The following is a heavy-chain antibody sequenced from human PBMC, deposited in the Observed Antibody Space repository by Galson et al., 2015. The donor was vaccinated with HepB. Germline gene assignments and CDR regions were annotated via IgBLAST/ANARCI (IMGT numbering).Heavy chain of an antibody. V-gene: IGHV3-21*01. CDR1: GFTFSSYS. CDR3: ARALRSNYGDYVGWYFDL. Sequence: SLRLSCAASGFTFSSYSMNWVRQAPGKGLEWVSSISSSSSYIYYADSVKGRFTISRDNAKNSLYLQMNSLRAEDTAVYYCARALRSNYGDYVGWYFDLWGRGTLVTVSS. J-gene: IGHJ2*01. CDR2: ISSSSSYI. D-gene: IGHD4-17*01.